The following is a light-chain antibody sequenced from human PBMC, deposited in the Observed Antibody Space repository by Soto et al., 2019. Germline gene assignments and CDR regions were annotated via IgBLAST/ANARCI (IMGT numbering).Light chain of an antibody. V-gene: IGKV3-15*01. Sequence: EIVMTQSPATLSVSPGERATLSCRASQSISTELAWYQQKPGQPPRLLIYSASTRATGVPARFTGSGSGSEFTLTISGLQVEDFAVYYCQQGHNWPLTFGQGTRLEI. CDR1: QSISTE. J-gene: IGKJ2*01. CDR3: QQGHNWPLT. CDR2: SAS.